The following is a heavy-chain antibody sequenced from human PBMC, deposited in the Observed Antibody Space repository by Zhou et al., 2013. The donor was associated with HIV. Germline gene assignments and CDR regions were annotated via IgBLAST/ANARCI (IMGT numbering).Heavy chain of an antibody. D-gene: IGHD3-10*01. CDR2: IIPILGIA. V-gene: IGHV1-69*04. CDR3: ARATTMVQGVIITGDYYYMDV. Sequence: QVQLVQSGAEVKKPGSSVKVSCKASGGTFSSYAISWVRQAPGQGLEWMGRIIPILGIANYAQKFQGRVTITADKSTSTAYMELSSLRSEDTAVYYCARATTMVQGVIITGDYYYMDVWGKGTTVTVSS. J-gene: IGHJ6*03. CDR1: GGTFSSYA.